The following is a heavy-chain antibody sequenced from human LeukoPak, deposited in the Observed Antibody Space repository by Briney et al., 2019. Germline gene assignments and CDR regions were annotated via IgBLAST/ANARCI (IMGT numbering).Heavy chain of an antibody. CDR2: ISAYNGNT. V-gene: IGHV1-18*01. CDR3: ARAPRRSPVRFLEWLFDY. CDR1: GYTFTSYG. Sequence: GASVKVSCKASGYTFTSYGISWVRQAPGQGLEWMGWISAYNGNTNYAQKLQGRVTMTTDTSTSTAYMELSRLRSDDTAVYYCARAPRRSPVRFLEWLFDYWGQGTLVTVSS. D-gene: IGHD3-3*01. J-gene: IGHJ4*02.